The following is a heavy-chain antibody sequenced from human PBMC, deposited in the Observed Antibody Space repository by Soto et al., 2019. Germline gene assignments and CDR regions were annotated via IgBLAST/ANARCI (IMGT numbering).Heavy chain of an antibody. V-gene: IGHV1-18*01. Sequence: QVQLVQSGAEVKKPGASVKVSCKASGYTFTSYGISWGRQAPGQGLEWMGWSSAYNGKTNYTQKLQGRVTMTTDTSTRTAYMELRSLRSDDTAVYYCARVSHLAVGGIVAFDIWGQGKMVTVS. CDR1: GYTFTSYG. CDR3: ARVSHLAVGGIVAFDI. J-gene: IGHJ3*02. CDR2: SSAYNGKT. D-gene: IGHD6-19*01.